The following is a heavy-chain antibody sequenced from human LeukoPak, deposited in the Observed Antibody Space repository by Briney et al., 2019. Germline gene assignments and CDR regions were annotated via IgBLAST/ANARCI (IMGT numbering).Heavy chain of an antibody. J-gene: IGHJ4*02. D-gene: IGHD3-10*01. V-gene: IGHV3-33*01. CDR2: IWYDGSNK. Sequence: PGGSLRLSCAASGFTFSSYGMHWVRQAPGKGLEWVAVIWYDGSNKYYADSVKGRFTISRDNSKNTLYLQMNSLRAEDTAVYYCARDPNYYGSGSYSFDYWGQGTLVTVSS. CDR3: ARDPNYYGSGSYSFDY. CDR1: GFTFSSYG.